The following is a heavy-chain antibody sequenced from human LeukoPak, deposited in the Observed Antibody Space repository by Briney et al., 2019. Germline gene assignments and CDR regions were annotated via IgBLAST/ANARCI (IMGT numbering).Heavy chain of an antibody. V-gene: IGHV1-69*05. CDR2: IIPIFGTA. CDR3: AAYSSSSFVDY. CDR1: GGTIGSYA. D-gene: IGHD6-6*01. Sequence: GASVKVSCKASGGTIGSYAISWVRQAPGQGLEWMGRIIPIFGTANYAQKFQGRVTITTDESTSTAYMELSSLRSEDTAVYYCAAYSSSSFVDYWGQGTLVTVSS. J-gene: IGHJ4*02.